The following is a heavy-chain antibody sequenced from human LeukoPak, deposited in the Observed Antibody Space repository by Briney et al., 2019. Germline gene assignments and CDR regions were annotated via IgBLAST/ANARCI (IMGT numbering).Heavy chain of an antibody. CDR3: AREEGAVAGTETGFDY. D-gene: IGHD6-19*01. V-gene: IGHV3-48*03. J-gene: IGHJ4*02. Sequence: PGGTLRLSCAASGFTFSSYEMIWVRQAAGKGLEWGSYISSSGSTIYYADSVKGRFTISRDNAKNSLYLQMNSLRAEDTAVYYCAREEGAVAGTETGFDYGGEGTLVTVS. CDR1: GFTFSSYE. CDR2: ISSSGSTI.